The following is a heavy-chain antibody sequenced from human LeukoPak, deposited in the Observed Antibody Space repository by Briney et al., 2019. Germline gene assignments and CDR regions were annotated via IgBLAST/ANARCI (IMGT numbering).Heavy chain of an antibody. CDR1: GYTFTGYY. Sequence: ASVKVSCKASGYTFTGYYMHWVRQAPGQGLEWMGWINPNSGGTNYAQKFQGRVTMTRDTSISTAYMELSRLRSDDTAVYYCARMGLGKYYYGSGSYFDYWGQGTLVTVSS. J-gene: IGHJ4*02. V-gene: IGHV1-2*02. CDR2: INPNSGGT. D-gene: IGHD3-10*01. CDR3: ARMGLGKYYYGSGSYFDY.